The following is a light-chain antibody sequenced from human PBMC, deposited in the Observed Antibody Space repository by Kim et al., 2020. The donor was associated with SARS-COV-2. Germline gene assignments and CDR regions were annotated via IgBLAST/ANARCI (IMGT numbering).Light chain of an antibody. CDR2: DAS. CDR3: QQYDSVPLT. Sequence: DIQMTQSPSSLSASVGDRLSITCQASQDISNYLSWYQQKPGKAPKLLIYDASNLETGVPSRFSGSGSGTDFTFTISSLQPEDIATYYCQQYDSVPLTFGGGTKVDIK. J-gene: IGKJ4*01. CDR1: QDISNY. V-gene: IGKV1-33*01.